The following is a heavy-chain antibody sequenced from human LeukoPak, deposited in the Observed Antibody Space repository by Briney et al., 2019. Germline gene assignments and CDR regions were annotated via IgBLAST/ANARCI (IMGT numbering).Heavy chain of an antibody. J-gene: IGHJ4*02. D-gene: IGHD3-22*01. CDR2: ISGDGGST. V-gene: IGHV3-43*02. Sequence: GGSLRLSCAASGFTFDDYAMHWVRQAPGKGLEWVSLISGDGGSTYYADSVKGRFTISRDNSKNSLYLQMNSLRTEDTALYYCANLDSSGYFPFYWGQGNLVTVSS. CDR3: ANLDSSGYFPFY. CDR1: GFTFDDYA.